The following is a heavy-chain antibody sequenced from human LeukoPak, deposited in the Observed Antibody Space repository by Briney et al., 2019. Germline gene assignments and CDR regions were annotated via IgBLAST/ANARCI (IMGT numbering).Heavy chain of an antibody. Sequence: SETLSLTCAISGDSVSSDTSAWNWFRQSPSRGLEWLGRTYYRSRWYYDYAVSVKSRIAIKPDTSKNQFSLQLNSVTPGDTAVYYCARGGHFEYWGQGTLVTVSS. CDR3: ARGGHFEY. CDR1: GDSVSSDTSA. V-gene: IGHV6-1*01. CDR2: TYYRSRWYY. J-gene: IGHJ4*02. D-gene: IGHD6-25*01.